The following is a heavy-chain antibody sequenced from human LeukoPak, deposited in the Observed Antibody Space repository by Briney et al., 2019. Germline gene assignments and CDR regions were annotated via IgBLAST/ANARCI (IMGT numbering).Heavy chain of an antibody. CDR2: IYYSGST. J-gene: IGHJ4*02. CDR1: GGSISSSSYY. V-gene: IGHV4-39*01. D-gene: IGHD2-2*01. Sequence: PSETLSLTCTVSGGSISSSSYYWGWIRQPPGKGLEWIGSIYYSGSTYYNPSLKSRVTISVDTSKNQFSLKLSSVTAADTAVYYCAGGVVVPAAIIGRNYFDYWGQGTLVTVSS. CDR3: AGGVVVPAAIIGRNYFDY.